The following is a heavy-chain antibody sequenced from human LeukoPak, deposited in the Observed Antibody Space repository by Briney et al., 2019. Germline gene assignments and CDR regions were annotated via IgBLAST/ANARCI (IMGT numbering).Heavy chain of an antibody. Sequence: SETLSLTCTVSGGSISSYYWSWIRQPPGKGLEWIGYIRYTGSTNYNPSLKSRVTISVDTSKNQFSLKLSSVTAADTAVHYCARGKANFWSGYSYFDYWGQGTLVTVSS. CDR2: IRYTGST. J-gene: IGHJ4*02. V-gene: IGHV4-59*01. CDR1: GGSISSYY. CDR3: ARGKANFWSGYSYFDY. D-gene: IGHD3-3*01.